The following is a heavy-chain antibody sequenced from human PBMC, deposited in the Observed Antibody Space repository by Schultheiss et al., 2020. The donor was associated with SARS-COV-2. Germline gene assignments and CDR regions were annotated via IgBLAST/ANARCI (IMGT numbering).Heavy chain of an antibody. CDR3: ARAAARPGENYYYYGMDV. CDR1: GFTFSSYA. CDR2: ISSSGSTI. D-gene: IGHD6-6*01. V-gene: IGHV3-48*04. J-gene: IGHJ6*02. Sequence: GGSLRLSCAASGFTFSSYAMHWVRQAPGKGLEWVSYISSSGSTIYYADSVKGRFTISRDNAKNSLYLQMNSLRAEDTAVYYCARAAARPGENYYYYGMDVWGQGTTVTVSS.